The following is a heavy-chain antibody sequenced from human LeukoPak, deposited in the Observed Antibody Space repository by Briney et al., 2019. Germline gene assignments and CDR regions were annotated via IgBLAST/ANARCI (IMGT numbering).Heavy chain of an antibody. CDR3: ASTALGYCTTSGCPDY. CDR2: VSHSGST. V-gene: IGHV4-38-2*01. CDR1: GYFISSGYY. Sequence: SETLSPTCAVSGYFISSGYYWGWIRPPPGKGLEWIGGVSHSGSTFYTPSLKSRVTISVDPSRNQFSLKLSSLTAADTAVYYCASTALGYCTTSGCPDYWGPGTLVTVSS. D-gene: IGHD2-8*01. J-gene: IGHJ4*02.